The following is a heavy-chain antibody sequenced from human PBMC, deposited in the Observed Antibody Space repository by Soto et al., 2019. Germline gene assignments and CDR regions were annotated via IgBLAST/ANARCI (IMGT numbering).Heavy chain of an antibody. V-gene: IGHV4-39*01. D-gene: IGHD6-13*01. CDR1: GGSISSSSYY. CDR2: IYYSGST. J-gene: IGHJ6*02. Sequence: SETLSLTCTVSGGSISSSSYYWGWIRQPPGKGLEWIGSIYYSGSTYYNPSLKSRVTISVDTSKNQFSLKLSFVTAADTAVYYCARVTSSSWYHYYYGMDVWGQGTTVTVSS. CDR3: ARVTSSSWYHYYYGMDV.